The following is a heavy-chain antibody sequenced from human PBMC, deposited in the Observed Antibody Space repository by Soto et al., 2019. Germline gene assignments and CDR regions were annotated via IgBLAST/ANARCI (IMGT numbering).Heavy chain of an antibody. D-gene: IGHD7-27*01. CDR2: INHSGST. CDR1: GGSISGYY. CDR3: ARGPGDDPDY. Sequence: SETLSLTCTVSGGSISGYYWSWIRQPPGKGLEWIGEINHSGSTNYNPSLKSRVTISVDTSKNQFSLKLSSVTAADTAVYYCARGPGDDPDYWGQGTLVTVS. J-gene: IGHJ4*02. V-gene: IGHV4-34*01.